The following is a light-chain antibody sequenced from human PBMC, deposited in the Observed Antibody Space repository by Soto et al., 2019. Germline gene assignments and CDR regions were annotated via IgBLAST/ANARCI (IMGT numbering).Light chain of an antibody. Sequence: DIQMTQSPSSVSAPVGDRVTITCRASQGISSWLAWYQQKPGRAPNLLIYAASSLQSGVPLRFSGSGSGTDFTLSIGSLQPEDVATYYCQQLYTFPLTFGQGTRLEIK. CDR3: QQLYTFPLT. V-gene: IGKV1-12*01. J-gene: IGKJ5*01. CDR1: QGISSW. CDR2: AAS.